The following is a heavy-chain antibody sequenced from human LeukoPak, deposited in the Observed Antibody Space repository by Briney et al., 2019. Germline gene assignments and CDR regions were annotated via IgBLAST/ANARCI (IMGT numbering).Heavy chain of an antibody. J-gene: IGHJ4*02. V-gene: IGHV4-4*02. CDR3: SRENGAFSPFGY. CDR1: SGSISNTNW. D-gene: IGHD2-8*01. CDR2: ISLTGLT. Sequence: SETLSLTCGVSSGSISNTNWRSWASQPQGQGLDWIGGISLTGLTHYNPSLVSRVTVSLDKSKNQLSLNLTSVTAADTAVYYCSRENGAFSPFGYWGQGTLVTVSS.